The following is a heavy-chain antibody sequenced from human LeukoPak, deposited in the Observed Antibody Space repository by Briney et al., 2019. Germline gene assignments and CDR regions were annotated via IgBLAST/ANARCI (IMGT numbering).Heavy chain of an antibody. CDR1: GFTFSSYE. CDR3: ARDSRGLQLRFLGAFDI. J-gene: IGHJ3*02. V-gene: IGHV3-48*03. D-gene: IGHD5-18*01. CDR2: ISSSGSTI. Sequence: PGGSLRLSCAASGFTFSSYEMNWVRQAPGKGLEWVSYISSSGSTIYYADSVKGRFTISRDNAKNSLYLQMNSLRAEDTAVYYCARDSRGLQLRFLGAFDIWGQGTMVTVSS.